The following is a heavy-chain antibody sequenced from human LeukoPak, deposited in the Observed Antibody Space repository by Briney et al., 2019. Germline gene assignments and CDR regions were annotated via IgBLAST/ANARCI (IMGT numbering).Heavy chain of an antibody. J-gene: IGHJ4*02. Sequence: GGSLRLSCAASGFTFSSYGMHWVRQAPGKGLEWVAFIRYDGSNKYYADSVKGRFTISRDNSKNTLYLQMNSLRAEDTAVYYCARVGAVALLMFDYWGQGTLVTVSS. D-gene: IGHD6-19*01. CDR2: IRYDGSNK. CDR3: ARVGAVALLMFDY. V-gene: IGHV3-30*02. CDR1: GFTFSSYG.